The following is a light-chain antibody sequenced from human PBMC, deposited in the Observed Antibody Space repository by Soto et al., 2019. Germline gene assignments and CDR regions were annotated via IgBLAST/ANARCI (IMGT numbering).Light chain of an antibody. CDR2: DVN. CDR3: SSYTTSSTLV. CDR1: GSDVGGYNY. J-gene: IGLJ3*02. V-gene: IGLV2-14*01. Sequence: QSALTQPASVSGSPGQSITISCTGTGSDVGGYNYVSWYQQHPGKAPKLMIYDVNSRPSGVSNRFPGSKSGNTASLTISGLQAEDEADYYCSSYTTSSTLVFGGGTKLTVL.